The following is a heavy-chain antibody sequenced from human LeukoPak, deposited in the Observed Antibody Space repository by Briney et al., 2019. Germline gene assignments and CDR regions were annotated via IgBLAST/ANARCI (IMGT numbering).Heavy chain of an antibody. CDR1: GFXFSRYW. V-gene: IGHV3-74*01. D-gene: IGHD2-15*01. Sequence: PGGSLRLSCAASGFXFSRYWIHWVRQGPGKGLVWVSRINSDGSSTSYADSVKGRFTISRDNAKNTPYLQMNSLRAEDTAVYYCAREYSTGFDPWGQGTLVTVSS. J-gene: IGHJ5*02. CDR2: INSDGSST. CDR3: AREYSTGFDP.